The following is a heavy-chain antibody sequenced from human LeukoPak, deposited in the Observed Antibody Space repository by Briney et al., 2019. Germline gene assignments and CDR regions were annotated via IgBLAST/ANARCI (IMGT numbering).Heavy chain of an antibody. CDR2: ISSSSSYI. Sequence: PGGSLRLSCAASGFTFSSYSMNWVRQAPGKGLEWVSSISSSSSYIYYADSVKGRFTISRDNAKNSLYPQMNSLRAEDTAVYYCARDPSSGWPYYYYYYMDVWGKGTTVTVSS. CDR1: GFTFSSYS. CDR3: ARDPSSGWPYYYYYYMDV. J-gene: IGHJ6*03. V-gene: IGHV3-21*01. D-gene: IGHD6-19*01.